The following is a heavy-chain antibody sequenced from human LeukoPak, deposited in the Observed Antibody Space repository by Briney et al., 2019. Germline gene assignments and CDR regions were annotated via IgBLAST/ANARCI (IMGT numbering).Heavy chain of an antibody. V-gene: IGHV3-30*18. CDR2: ISYDGSNK. J-gene: IGHJ4*02. D-gene: IGHD5-18*01. CDR1: GFTFSSYG. CDR3: AKMVRGYSYGEGYFDY. Sequence: PGGSLRLSCAASGFTFSSYGMHWVRQAPGKGLEWVAVISYDGSNKYYADSVKGRFTISRDNSKNTLYLQMNSLRAEDTAVYYCAKMVRGYSYGEGYFDYCGQGTLVTVSS.